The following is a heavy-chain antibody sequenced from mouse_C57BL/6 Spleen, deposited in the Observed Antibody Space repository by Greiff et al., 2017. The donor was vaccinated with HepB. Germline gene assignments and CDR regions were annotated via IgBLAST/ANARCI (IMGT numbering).Heavy chain of an antibody. V-gene: IGHV2-5*01. CDR1: GFSLTSYG. D-gene: IGHD2-2*01. CDR2: IWRGGST. J-gene: IGHJ3*01. CDR3: AIIGYDGGTAWFAY. Sequence: VKLVESGPGLVQPSQSLSITCTVSGFSLTSYGVHWVRQSPGKGLEWLGVIWRGGSTDYNAAFMSRLSITKDNSKRQVFFKMNSLQADDTAIYYCAIIGYDGGTAWFAYWGQGTLVTVSA.